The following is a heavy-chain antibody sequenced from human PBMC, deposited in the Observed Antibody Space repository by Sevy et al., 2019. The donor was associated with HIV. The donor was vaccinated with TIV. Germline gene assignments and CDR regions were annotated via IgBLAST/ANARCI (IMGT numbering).Heavy chain of an antibody. Sequence: ASVKVSCKVSGYTLTELSMHWVRQAPGKGLEWMGGFDPEDGETIYAQKFQGRVTMTDDTSTDTAYMELSSLRSEDTAVYYCATGNMYYYDSSGYQHFDYWGQGTLVTVSS. D-gene: IGHD3-22*01. CDR2: FDPEDGET. V-gene: IGHV1-24*01. J-gene: IGHJ4*02. CDR3: ATGNMYYYDSSGYQHFDY. CDR1: GYTLTELS.